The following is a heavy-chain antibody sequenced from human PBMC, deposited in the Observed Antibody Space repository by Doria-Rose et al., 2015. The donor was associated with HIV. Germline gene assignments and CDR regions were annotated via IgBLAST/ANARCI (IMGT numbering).Heavy chain of an antibody. V-gene: IGHV2-26*01. CDR2: ISSHDER. Sequence: SGPVLVKPTETLTLTCTVSGVSLSSPGMGVSWIRQPPGKALEWLANISSHDERSYKTSLKSRLTISRGTSKSQVVRTMTDMDPVDTATYYCARIKSSRWYHKYYFDFWGQGTLVIVSA. J-gene: IGHJ4*02. CDR1: GVSLSSPGMG. CDR3: ARIKSSRWYHKYYFDF. D-gene: IGHD6-13*01.